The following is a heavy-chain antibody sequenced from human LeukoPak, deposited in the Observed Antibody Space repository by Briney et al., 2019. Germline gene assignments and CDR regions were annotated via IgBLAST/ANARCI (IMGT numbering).Heavy chain of an antibody. J-gene: IGHJ4*02. D-gene: IGHD4-17*01. CDR1: GFTFSSYG. V-gene: IGHV3-23*01. CDR2: ISGSGGST. CDR3: ASLYGDYEGLDY. Sequence: GGSLRLSCAASGFTFSSYGMSWVRQAPGKGLEWVSAISGSGGSTYYADSVKGRFTISRDNAKNSLYLQMNSLRAEDTAVYYCASLYGDYEGLDYWGQGTLVTVSS.